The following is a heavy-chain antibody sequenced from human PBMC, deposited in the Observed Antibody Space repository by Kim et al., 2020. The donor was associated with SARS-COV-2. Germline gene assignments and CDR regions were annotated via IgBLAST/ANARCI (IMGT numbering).Heavy chain of an antibody. V-gene: IGHV3-23*01. CDR3: AKDPRGYDSSGYYTDY. Sequence: GGSLRLSCAASGFTFSSYAMSWVRQAPGKGLEWVSAISGSGGSTYYADSVKGRFTISRDNSKNTLYLQMNSLRAEDTAVYYCAKDPRGYDSSGYYTDYWGQGTLVTVSS. D-gene: IGHD3-22*01. CDR2: ISGSGGST. J-gene: IGHJ4*02. CDR1: GFTFSSYA.